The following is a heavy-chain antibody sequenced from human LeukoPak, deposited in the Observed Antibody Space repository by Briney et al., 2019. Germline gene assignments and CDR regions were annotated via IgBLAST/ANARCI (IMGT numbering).Heavy chain of an antibody. J-gene: IGHJ4*02. D-gene: IGHD2-2*01. CDR1: GFTFSRYT. V-gene: IGHV3-21*01. CDR3: ARADSCSSTTCYLFDY. Sequence: PGGSLRLSCAASGFTFSRYTMNWVRQAPGKGLEWVSSISSSSSYTYYADSVKGRFTISRDNAKNSLYLQMNSLRAEDTAVYYCARADSCSSTTCYLFDYWGQGTLVTVSS. CDR2: ISSSSSYT.